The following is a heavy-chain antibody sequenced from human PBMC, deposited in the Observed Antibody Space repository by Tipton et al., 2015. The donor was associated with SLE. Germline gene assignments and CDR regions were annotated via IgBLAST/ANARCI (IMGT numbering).Heavy chain of an antibody. J-gene: IGHJ5*01. CDR2: IYHTGTT. CDR1: GGSISSDY. D-gene: IGHD3-10*01. CDR3: ARDFGNVGRFDS. V-gene: IGHV4-59*12. Sequence: TLSLTCTVSGGSISSDYWSWIRQPPGKGLEWIGIIYHTGTTKYSPSLQRRVAISVDTSRNQFSLKLNSLAAADTAVYYCARDFGNVGRFDSWGQGTLVTVSS.